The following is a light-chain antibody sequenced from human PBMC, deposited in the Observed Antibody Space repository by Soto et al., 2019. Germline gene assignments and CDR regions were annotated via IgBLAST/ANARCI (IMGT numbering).Light chain of an antibody. CDR1: QSVSSN. CDR2: GAS. CDR3: HPYNNWPPCT. J-gene: IGKJ4*01. V-gene: IGKV3-15*01. Sequence: EIVMTQSPATLSVSPGERATLSCRASQSVSSNLAWYQQKPGQAPRLLIYGASTRSTGIPARFSGSGSGTEFNLTISSLQSEDFAVYYCHPYNNWPPCTFGGGTKVEIK.